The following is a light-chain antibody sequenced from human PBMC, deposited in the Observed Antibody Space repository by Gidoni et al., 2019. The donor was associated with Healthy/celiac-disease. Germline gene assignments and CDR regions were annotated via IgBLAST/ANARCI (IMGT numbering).Light chain of an antibody. CDR3: QQSYSTPSIT. Sequence: DIQMTQSPSSLSASVGDRVTITCRASQSISSYLNWYQQKPGKAPKLLIYAASSLQSGVPSRFSGRASGTDFTLTISSLQHEDFATYYCQQSYSTPSITFGQGTRLEIK. J-gene: IGKJ5*01. CDR1: QSISSY. CDR2: AAS. V-gene: IGKV1-39*01.